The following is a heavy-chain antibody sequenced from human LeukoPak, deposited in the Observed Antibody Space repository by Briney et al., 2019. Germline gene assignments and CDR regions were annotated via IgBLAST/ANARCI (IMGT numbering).Heavy chain of an antibody. CDR1: GYSFTSYW. CDR2: IYPGDSDT. J-gene: IGHJ5*02. V-gene: IGHV5-51*01. CDR3: ARRRSSSRWFDP. Sequence: GASLQISCKGSGYSFTSYWIGWVRQLPGKGLEWMGIIYPGDSDTRYSPSFQGQVTISADKSISTAYLQWSSLKASDTAMYYCARRRSSSRWFDPWGQGTLVTVSS. D-gene: IGHD6-6*01.